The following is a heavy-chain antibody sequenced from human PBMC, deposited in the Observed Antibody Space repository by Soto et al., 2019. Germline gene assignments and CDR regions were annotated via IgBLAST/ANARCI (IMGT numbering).Heavy chain of an antibody. Sequence: SETLSLTCTVSGASITTAYYWTWVRQHPVKGLEWIGHIYYTGNTYYNPSLKSRLNISLDTSKNQFSLQLESMTAADTAIYYCVRGSSFDPWGQGTQVTVYS. J-gene: IGHJ5*02. V-gene: IGHV4-31*03. CDR3: VRGSSFDP. CDR1: GASITTAYY. D-gene: IGHD6-19*01. CDR2: IYYTGNT.